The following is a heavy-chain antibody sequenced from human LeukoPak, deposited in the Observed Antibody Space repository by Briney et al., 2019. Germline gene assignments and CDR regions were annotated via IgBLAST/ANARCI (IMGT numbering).Heavy chain of an antibody. J-gene: IGHJ4*02. CDR2: ISAYSGNT. Sequence: ASVKVSCKASGYTFTGYYMHWVRQAPGQGLEWMGWISAYSGNTKYAQKFQGRVTMTTDTSTSTAYMELRSLRSDDTAVYYCARQYGSGSPYDSDYWGQGTLVTVSS. CDR3: ARQYGSGSPYDSDY. V-gene: IGHV1-18*04. CDR1: GYTFTGYY. D-gene: IGHD3-10*01.